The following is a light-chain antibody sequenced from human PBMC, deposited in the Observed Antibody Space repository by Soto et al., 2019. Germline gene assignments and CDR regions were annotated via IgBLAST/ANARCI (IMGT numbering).Light chain of an antibody. J-gene: IGKJ2*01. Sequence: EIMMTQSPATLSVSPGERATLSCRASQSVRKKLAWYQQQPGRAPRLLIYGASTRATGIPARFSGSGSGTEFTLNISSLQSEDFAVYYCQQYNNWPPRYTFGQGTKLEIK. CDR3: QQYNNWPPRYT. V-gene: IGKV3-15*01. CDR1: QSVRKK. CDR2: GAS.